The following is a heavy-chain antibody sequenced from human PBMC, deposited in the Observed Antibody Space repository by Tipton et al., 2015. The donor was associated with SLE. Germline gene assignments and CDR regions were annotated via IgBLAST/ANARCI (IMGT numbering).Heavy chain of an antibody. J-gene: IGHJ4*02. CDR3: ARGVRYGSGSYEFDY. CDR2: IYYSGST. D-gene: IGHD3-10*01. Sequence: TLSLTCTVSGGSISSSSYYWGWIRQPPGKGLEWIGSIYYSGSTNYNPSLKSRVTISVDTSKNQFSLKLSSVTAADTAVYYCARGVRYGSGSYEFDYWGQGTLVTVSS. CDR1: GGSISSSSYY. V-gene: IGHV4-39*07.